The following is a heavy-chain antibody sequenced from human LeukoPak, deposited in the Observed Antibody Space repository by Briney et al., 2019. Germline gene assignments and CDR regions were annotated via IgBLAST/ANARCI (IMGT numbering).Heavy chain of an antibody. CDR2: ISSSSSYI. Sequence: GGSLRLSCAASGFTFSSYSMNWVRQAPGKGLEWVSSISSSSSYIYYADSVKGRFTISRDNAKNSLYLQMNSLRAEDTAVYYCARDYLALLGGAPYDAFDIWGQGTMVTVSS. D-gene: IGHD1-26*01. V-gene: IGHV3-21*01. CDR1: GFTFSSYS. J-gene: IGHJ3*02. CDR3: ARDYLALLGGAPYDAFDI.